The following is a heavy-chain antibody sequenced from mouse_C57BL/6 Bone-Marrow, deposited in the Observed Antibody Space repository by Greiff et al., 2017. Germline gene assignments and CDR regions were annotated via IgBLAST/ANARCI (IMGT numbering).Heavy chain of an antibody. CDR2: IYPRSGNT. CDR3: ARSASSPYFDY. D-gene: IGHD1-1*01. V-gene: IGHV1-81*01. CDR1: GYTFTSYG. Sequence: QVQLQQSGAELARPGASVKLSCKASGYTFTSYGISWVKQRTGQGLEWIGEIYPRSGNTYYNEKFKGNATLTADKSSSTAYMELRSLTSEDSAVYFCARSASSPYFDYWGQGTTLTVSS. J-gene: IGHJ2*01.